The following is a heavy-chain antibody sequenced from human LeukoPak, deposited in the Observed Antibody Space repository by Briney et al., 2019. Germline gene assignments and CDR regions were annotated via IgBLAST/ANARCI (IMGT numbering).Heavy chain of an antibody. CDR1: GSTFSSYS. J-gene: IGHJ4*02. CDR2: ISSSSSYI. Sequence: PGGSLRLSCAASGSTFSSYSMNWVRQAPGKGLEWVSSISSSSSYIYYADSVKGRFTISRDKAKNSLYLQMNSLRAEDTAIYYCAREGMVATFDYWGQGTLVTVSS. CDR3: AREGMVATFDY. V-gene: IGHV3-21*01. D-gene: IGHD5-12*01.